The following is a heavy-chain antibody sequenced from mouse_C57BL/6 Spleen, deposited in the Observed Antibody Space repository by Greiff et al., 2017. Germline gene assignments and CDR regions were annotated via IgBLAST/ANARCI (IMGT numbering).Heavy chain of an antibody. CDR3: ATYDGYYVFDY. CDR1: GYTFTSYW. D-gene: IGHD2-3*01. CDR2: IHPNSGST. Sequence: QVQLQQSGAELVKPGASVKLSCKASGYTFTSYWMHWVKQRPGQGLEWIGMIHPNSGSTNYNEKFKSKATLTVDKSSSTAYMQLSSLTSEDSAVYYCATYDGYYVFDYWGQGTTLTVSS. V-gene: IGHV1-64*01. J-gene: IGHJ2*01.